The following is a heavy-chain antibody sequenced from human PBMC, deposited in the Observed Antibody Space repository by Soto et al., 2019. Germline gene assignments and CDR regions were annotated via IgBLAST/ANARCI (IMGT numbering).Heavy chain of an antibody. D-gene: IGHD3-10*01. CDR2: ISSSSSTI. V-gene: IGHV3-48*02. CDR3: ARDRGPGTMVRGVKDY. Sequence: GESLKISCAASGFTFSSYSMNWVRQAPGKGLEWVSYISSSSSTIYYADSVKGRFTISRDNAKNSLYLQMNSLRDEDTAVYYCARDRGPGTMVRGVKDYWGQGTLVTVSS. J-gene: IGHJ4*02. CDR1: GFTFSSYS.